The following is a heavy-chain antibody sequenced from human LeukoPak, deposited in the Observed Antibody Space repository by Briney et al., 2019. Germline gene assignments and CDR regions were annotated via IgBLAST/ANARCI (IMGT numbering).Heavy chain of an antibody. J-gene: IGHJ5*02. D-gene: IGHD4-17*01. CDR1: GYSISSGYY. V-gene: IGHV4-38-2*01. CDR3: VAAVTMDNWFDP. CDR2: IYHSGST. Sequence: SETLSLTCAVSGYSISSGYYWGWIRQPPGKGLEWVGSIYHSGSTYYNPSLKSRVTISVGTSKNQFSLKLSSVTAADTAVYYCVAAVTMDNWFDPWGQGTLVTVSS.